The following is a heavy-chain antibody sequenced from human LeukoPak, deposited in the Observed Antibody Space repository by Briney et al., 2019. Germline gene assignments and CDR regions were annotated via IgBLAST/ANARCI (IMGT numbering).Heavy chain of an antibody. CDR1: GFTFSSYG. CDR2: IWYDGSNK. V-gene: IGHV3-30*02. Sequence: GSLRLSCAASGFTFSSYGMHWVRQAPGKGLEWVAVIWYDGSNKYYADSVKGRFTISRDNSKNTLYLQMNSLRAEDTAVYYCAKDRYGYDSSGYYFDYWGQGTLVTVSS. CDR3: AKDRYGYDSSGYYFDY. J-gene: IGHJ4*02. D-gene: IGHD3-22*01.